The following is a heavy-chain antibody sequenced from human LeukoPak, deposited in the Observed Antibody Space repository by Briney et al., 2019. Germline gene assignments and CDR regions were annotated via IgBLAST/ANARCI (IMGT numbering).Heavy chain of an antibody. Sequence: ASVKASCKASGFTFNTYGVTWVRQAPGQGLEWMGWISAYNGNTNYAQKLQGRVTMTTDTSTSTAYMELRSLRSDDTAVYYCARPYCSGGSCYNDAFDIWGQGTMVTVSS. CDR3: ARPYCSGGSCYNDAFDI. J-gene: IGHJ3*02. D-gene: IGHD2-15*01. CDR1: GFTFNTYG. CDR2: ISAYNGNT. V-gene: IGHV1-18*01.